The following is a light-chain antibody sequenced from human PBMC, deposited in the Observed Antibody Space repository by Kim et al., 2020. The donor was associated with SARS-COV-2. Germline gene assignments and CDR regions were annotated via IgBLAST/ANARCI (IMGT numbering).Light chain of an antibody. V-gene: IGKV1-27*01. CDR1: QGISNY. CDR2: AAS. J-gene: IGKJ1*01. Sequence: DIQMTQSPTSLPASVGDRVTITCRADQGISNYLAWYQQKPGKPPKLLIYAASALQSGVPSRFSGSKSGTHFTLTISSLQPEDFATYYCQNYNGAPWTFDPGNKVDIK. CDR3: QNYNGAPWT.